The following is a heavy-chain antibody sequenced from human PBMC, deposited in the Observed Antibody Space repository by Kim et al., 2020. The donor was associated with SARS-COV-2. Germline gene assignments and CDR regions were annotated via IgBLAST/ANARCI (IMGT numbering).Heavy chain of an antibody. CDR3: AKERRYYYDSSGFLDY. J-gene: IGHJ4*02. V-gene: IGHV3-23*01. Sequence: SVKGRFTISRDNTKNTLYLQMNSLRAEDTAVYYCAKERRYYYDSSGFLDYWGQGTLVTVSS. D-gene: IGHD3-22*01.